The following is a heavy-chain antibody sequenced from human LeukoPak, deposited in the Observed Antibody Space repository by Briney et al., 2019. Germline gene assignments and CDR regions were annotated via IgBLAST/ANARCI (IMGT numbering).Heavy chain of an antibody. J-gene: IGHJ3*02. Sequence: GGSLRLSCAASGFTFDDYAMHWVRQAPGKGLEWVSGISWNSGSIGYADSVKGRFTISRDNAKNSLYLQMNSLRAEDMALYYCAKGAVAYCGGDCYSCLCPDAFDIWGQGTMVTVSS. CDR3: AKGAVAYCGGDCYSCLCPDAFDI. D-gene: IGHD2-21*01. CDR2: ISWNSGSI. CDR1: GFTFDDYA. V-gene: IGHV3-9*03.